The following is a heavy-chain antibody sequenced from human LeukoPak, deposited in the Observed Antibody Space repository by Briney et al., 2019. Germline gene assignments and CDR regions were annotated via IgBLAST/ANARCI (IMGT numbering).Heavy chain of an antibody. CDR3: ARWSTGQYDP. V-gene: IGHV4-59*02. CDR2: VHHSENS. CDR1: GVSVNSHY. D-gene: IGHD1-14*01. Sequence: SETLSLTCSVSGVSVNSHYWSWIPQSPGKGLEWIAYVHHSENSNSNPSLKSRVTTSVDTSRNHFSLKLTSVAAADTAIYYCARWSTGQYDPWGQGILVTVSS. J-gene: IGHJ5*02.